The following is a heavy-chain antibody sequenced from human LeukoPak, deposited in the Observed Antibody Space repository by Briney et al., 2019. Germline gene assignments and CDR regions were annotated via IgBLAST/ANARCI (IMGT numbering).Heavy chain of an antibody. CDR1: GGSISSYY. CDR3: ARQIPYYYGMDV. Sequence: SETLSLTCTVSGGSISSYYWSWIRQPPGKGLEWIGYIYYSGSTNYNPSLKSRVAISVDTSKNQFSLKLSSVTAADTAVYYCARQIPYYYGMDVWGQGTTVTVSS. V-gene: IGHV4-59*08. J-gene: IGHJ6*02. CDR2: IYYSGST.